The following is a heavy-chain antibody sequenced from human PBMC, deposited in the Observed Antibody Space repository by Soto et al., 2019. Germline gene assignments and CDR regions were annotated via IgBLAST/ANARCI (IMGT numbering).Heavy chain of an antibody. CDR3: ARDLDLGYDSSGYCLGY. V-gene: IGHV1-18*01. D-gene: IGHD3-22*01. J-gene: IGHJ4*02. CDR1: GYTFTIQG. CDR2: INAYNGNT. Sequence: ASVKVSCRASGYTFTIQGISWVRQAPGQGLEWMGWINAYNGNTNYAQKVQGRVTMPTDTCTSTAYMELRSLRSDDTAVYYCARDLDLGYDSSGYCLGYWGQGTLVTVSS.